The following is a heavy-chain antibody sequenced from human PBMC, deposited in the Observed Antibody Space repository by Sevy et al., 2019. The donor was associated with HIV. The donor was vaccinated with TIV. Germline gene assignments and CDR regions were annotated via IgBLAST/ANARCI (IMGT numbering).Heavy chain of an antibody. CDR1: GFIFSNYY. V-gene: IGHV3-48*01. J-gene: IGHJ4*02. D-gene: IGHD2-15*01. CDR3: AGVCDRYCSGGSGYYGYFFDY. CDR2: ISDRSDAI. Sequence: GGSLRLSCAASGFIFSNYYMTWVRQAPGKGLEWVSFISDRSDAISYADSVTGPFTISRGNAKNALYLQMSSLRGEDTAVYYCAGVCDRYCSGGSGYYGYFFDYWGQGTLVTVSS.